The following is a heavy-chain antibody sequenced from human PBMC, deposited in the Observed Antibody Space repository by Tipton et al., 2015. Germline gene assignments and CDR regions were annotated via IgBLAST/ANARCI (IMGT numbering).Heavy chain of an antibody. V-gene: IGHV3-7*01. J-gene: IGHJ4*02. CDR3: ATRGQAPAD. CDR1: GFTFSRSA. CDR2: INENGNEK. Sequence: SLRLSCTGSGFTFSRSAMNWVRQAPGKGLEWVANINENGNEKNYVDSVKGRFTISRDNAKNSLYLQLNSLTVEDTAVYYCATRGQAPADWGRGTLVTVSS. D-gene: IGHD3-10*01.